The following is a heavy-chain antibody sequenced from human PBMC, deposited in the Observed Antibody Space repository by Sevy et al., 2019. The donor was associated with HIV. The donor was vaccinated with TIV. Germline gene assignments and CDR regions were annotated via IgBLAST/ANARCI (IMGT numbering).Heavy chain of an antibody. CDR3: ARGASLYSSSIIEYDY. CDR1: GYTFTFYD. CDR2: MNPNSGNT. Sequence: ASVKVSCKASGYTFTFYDINWVRQATGQGLEWVGWMNPNSGNTGYAQKFQGRVTMTRSTSISTAYMELSSLRSEDTAVFYCARGASLYSSSIIEYDYWGQGTLVTVSS. J-gene: IGHJ4*02. D-gene: IGHD6-6*01. V-gene: IGHV1-8*01.